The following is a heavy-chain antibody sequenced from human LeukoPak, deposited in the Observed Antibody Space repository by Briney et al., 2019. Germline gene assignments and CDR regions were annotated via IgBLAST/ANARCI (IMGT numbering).Heavy chain of an antibody. J-gene: IGHJ4*02. CDR3: AKSGALRFLEYDY. V-gene: IGHV3-23*01. Sequence: PGGSLRLSCAASGFTFSSYAMSWVRQAPGKGLEWVSAISGSGGSTYYADSVKGRFTISRDNSKNTPYLQMNSLRAEDTAVYYCAKSGALRFLEYDYWGQGTLVTVSS. CDR1: GFTFSSYA. CDR2: ISGSGGST. D-gene: IGHD3-3*01.